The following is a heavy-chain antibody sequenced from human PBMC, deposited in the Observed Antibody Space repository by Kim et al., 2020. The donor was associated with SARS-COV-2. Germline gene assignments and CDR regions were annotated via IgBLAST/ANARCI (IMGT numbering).Heavy chain of an antibody. V-gene: IGHV3-7*01. CDR2: IKGDGSDK. CDR3: AKDHWGPEY. D-gene: IGHD7-27*01. CDR1: GFTFSRYW. J-gene: IGHJ4*02. Sequence: GGSLRLSCAASGFTFSRYWMTWVRQAPGKGLEWVANIKGDGSDKNYVDSVKGRFTISRNNAKNSVYVQMNSLRVEDTAVYYCAKDHWGPEYWGQGILVIV.